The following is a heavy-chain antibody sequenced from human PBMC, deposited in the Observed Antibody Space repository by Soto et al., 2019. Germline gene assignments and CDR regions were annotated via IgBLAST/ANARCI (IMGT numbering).Heavy chain of an antibody. J-gene: IGHJ5*02. CDR3: AKSGSSGWYGWFEP. CDR1: GFSLRTSGEG. Sequence: SGPTLVNPTQTLTLTCIFSGFSLRTSGEGVGWIRQPPGKALEWLGFIYWHDDKRYSPSLKSRLTITKDTSKSQVVLTMPNMDPVDTATYYCAKSGSSGWYGWFEPWGQGTLVTVSS. V-gene: IGHV2-5*01. D-gene: IGHD6-19*01. CDR2: IYWHDDK.